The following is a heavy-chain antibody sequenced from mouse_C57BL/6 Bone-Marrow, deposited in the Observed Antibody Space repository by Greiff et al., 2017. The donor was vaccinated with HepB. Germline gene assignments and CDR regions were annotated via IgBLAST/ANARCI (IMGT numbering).Heavy chain of an antibody. CDR3: ARRYDYEGFWFAY. D-gene: IGHD2-4*01. Sequence: QVQLQQPGAELVRPGTSVKLSCKASGYTFTSYWMHWVKQRPGQGLEWIGVIDPSDSYTNYNQKFKGKATLTVDTSSSTAYMQLSSLTSEDSAVYYCARRYDYEGFWFAYWGQGTLVTVSA. CDR1: GYTFTSYW. V-gene: IGHV1-59*01. J-gene: IGHJ3*01. CDR2: IDPSDSYT.